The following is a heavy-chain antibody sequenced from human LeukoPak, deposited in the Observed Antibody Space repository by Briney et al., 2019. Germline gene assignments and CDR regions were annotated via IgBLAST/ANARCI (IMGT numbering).Heavy chain of an antibody. D-gene: IGHD3-22*01. CDR1: GFTFDGYA. CDR3: AKDPYYYDSSGYYYPDY. V-gene: IGHV3-43*02. J-gene: IGHJ4*02. Sequence: GGSLRLSCAVSGFTFDGYAMHWVRQAPGKGLEWVSLISGDGGSTYYADSVKGRFTISRDNSKNSLYLQMNSLRTEDTALYYCAKDPYYYDSSGYYYPDYWGQGTLVTVSS. CDR2: ISGDGGST.